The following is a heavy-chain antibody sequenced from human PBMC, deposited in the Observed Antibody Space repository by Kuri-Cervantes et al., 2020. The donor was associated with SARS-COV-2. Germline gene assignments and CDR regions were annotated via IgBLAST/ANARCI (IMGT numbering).Heavy chain of an antibody. CDR3: ARAPTVTLDY. J-gene: IGHJ4*02. CDR1: GFTFSSYE. Sequence: LSLTCAASGFTFSSYEMNWVRQAPGKGLEWVPYISSSGSTIYYADSVKGRFTISRDNAKNSLYLQMNSLRAEDTAVYYCARAPTVTLDYWGQGTLVTVSS. V-gene: IGHV3-48*03. CDR2: ISSSGSTI. D-gene: IGHD4-17*01.